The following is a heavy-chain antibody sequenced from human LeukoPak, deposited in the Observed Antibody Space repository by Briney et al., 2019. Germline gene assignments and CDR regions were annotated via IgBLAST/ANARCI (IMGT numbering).Heavy chain of an antibody. J-gene: IGHJ6*03. D-gene: IGHD5-18*01. V-gene: IGHV3-53*01. CDR3: ARLQGYSLGYQYFYYMDV. Sequence: GGSLRLSCAGSGFIVGDTHMTWVRQAPGKGLEWVSLVYSGITTHYADSVEGRFSISRDHSNNILYLRMNTLRAEDTAVYYCARLQGYSLGYQYFYYMDVWGTGTTVTVSS. CDR2: VYSGITT. CDR1: GFIVGDTH.